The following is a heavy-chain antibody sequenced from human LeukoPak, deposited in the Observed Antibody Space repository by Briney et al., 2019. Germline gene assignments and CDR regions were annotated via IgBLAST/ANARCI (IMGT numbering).Heavy chain of an antibody. J-gene: IGHJ4*02. V-gene: IGHV3-23*01. Sequence: PGGSLRLSCAASGFTFSSYVMSWVRQAPGKGLEWVSAISGSGGSTYYADSVKGRFTISRDNSKNTLYLQMNSLRAEDTAVYYCAKIDIVVVVAATTFDYWGQGTLVTVSS. D-gene: IGHD2-15*01. CDR3: AKIDIVVVVAATTFDY. CDR1: GFTFSSYV. CDR2: ISGSGGST.